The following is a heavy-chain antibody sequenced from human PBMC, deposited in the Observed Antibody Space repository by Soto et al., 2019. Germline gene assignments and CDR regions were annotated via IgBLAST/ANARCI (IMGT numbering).Heavy chain of an antibody. V-gene: IGHV1-18*01. J-gene: IGHJ4*02. Sequence: QIQLVQSGAEVKKPGASVKVSCKASGYTFSSYHITWVRQAPGQGLEWMGWISAYNGNTNYAQNLQGRVTMTTDPSTSTAYMEVRSLRSDATGVYYCARDLPPVDYWGQGTLVTVSS. CDR2: ISAYNGNT. CDR1: GYTFSSYH. CDR3: ARDLPPVDY.